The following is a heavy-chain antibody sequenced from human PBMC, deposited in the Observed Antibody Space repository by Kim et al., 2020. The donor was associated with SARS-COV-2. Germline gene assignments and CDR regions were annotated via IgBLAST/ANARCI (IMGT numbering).Heavy chain of an antibody. Sequence: SETLSLTCAVSGGSISSGGYSWSWIRQPPGKGLEWIGYIYHSGSTYYNPSLKSRVTISVDRSKNQFSLKLSSVTAADTAVYYCARGFFGNGMDVWGQGTTVTVSS. D-gene: IGHD3-3*01. CDR2: IYHSGST. CDR1: GGSISSGGYS. V-gene: IGHV4-30-2*01. CDR3: ARGFFGNGMDV. J-gene: IGHJ6*02.